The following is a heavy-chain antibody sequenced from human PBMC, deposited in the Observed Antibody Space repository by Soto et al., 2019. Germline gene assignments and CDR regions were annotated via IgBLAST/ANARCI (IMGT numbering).Heavy chain of an antibody. D-gene: IGHD2-2*01. CDR1: VGSISSGGYS. CDR2: IYHSGST. CDR3: ARVPDR. Sequence: SETLYLTCAVSVGSISSGGYSWSWVRQPPGKGLEWIGYIYHSGSTYYNPSLKSRVTISVDRSKNQFSLKLSSVTAADTAVYYCARVPDRWGQGTLVTVSS. J-gene: IGHJ5*02. V-gene: IGHV4-30-2*01.